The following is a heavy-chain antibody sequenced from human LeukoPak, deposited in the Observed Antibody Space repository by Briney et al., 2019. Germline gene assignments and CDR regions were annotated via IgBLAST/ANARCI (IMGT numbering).Heavy chain of an antibody. V-gene: IGHV3-23*01. CDR1: GFTFSSYA. CDR3: AKDKVRTTVTHFDY. D-gene: IGHD4-17*01. Sequence: SGGSLRLSCAASGFTFSSYAMSWVRQAPGKGLEWVSAISGSGGSTYYADSVKGRFTISRDNSKNTLYLQMNSLRAEDTAVYYCAKDKVRTTVTHFDYWGQGTLVTVSS. J-gene: IGHJ4*02. CDR2: ISGSGGST.